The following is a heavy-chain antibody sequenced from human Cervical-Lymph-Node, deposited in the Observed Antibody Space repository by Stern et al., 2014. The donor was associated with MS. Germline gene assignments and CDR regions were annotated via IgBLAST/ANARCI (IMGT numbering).Heavy chain of an antibody. CDR3: ARGLPSF. V-gene: IGHV3-11*01. Sequence: VQLVESGGDLVKPGGSLRLSCAASGFNFSAYYMNWIRQASGKGLEWLSYISSNGSTIYYADSVKGRFIISRDNAKQSLYLQMNSLRAEDTAVYYCARGLPSFWGQGTLVTVSP. D-gene: IGHD1-26*01. CDR1: GFNFSAYY. J-gene: IGHJ4*02. CDR2: ISSNGSTI.